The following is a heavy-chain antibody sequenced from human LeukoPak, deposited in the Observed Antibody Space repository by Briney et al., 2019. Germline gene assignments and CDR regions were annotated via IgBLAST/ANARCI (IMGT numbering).Heavy chain of an antibody. Sequence: ASVKVSCKASGYTFTGYYIHWVRQAPGQGLEWMGRIDPNSGATNYAQKFKARVTLTRDTSINTAYMELNRLTSDDTAVYFCARDQARTTTWHLYMNYWGQGTLVTVSS. V-gene: IGHV1-2*06. J-gene: IGHJ4*02. CDR3: ARDQARTTTWHLYMNY. D-gene: IGHD1-14*01. CDR2: IDPNSGAT. CDR1: GYTFTGYY.